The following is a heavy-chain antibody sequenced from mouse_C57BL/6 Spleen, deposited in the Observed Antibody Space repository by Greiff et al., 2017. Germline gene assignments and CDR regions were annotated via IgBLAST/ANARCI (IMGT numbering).Heavy chain of an antibody. D-gene: IGHD3-2*02. CDR2: IYPGDGDT. J-gene: IGHJ2*01. CDR1: GYAFSSSW. V-gene: IGHV1-82*01. Sequence: VQGVESGPELVKPGASVKISCKASGYAFSSSWMNWVKQRPGKGLEWIGRIYPGDGDTNYNGKFKGKATLTADKSSSTAYMPLSSLTSEDSAVYFCARRGTAQAIGYWGQGTTLTVSS. CDR3: ARRGTAQAIGY.